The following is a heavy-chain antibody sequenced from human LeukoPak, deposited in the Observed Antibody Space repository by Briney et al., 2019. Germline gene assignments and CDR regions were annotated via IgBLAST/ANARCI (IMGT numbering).Heavy chain of an antibody. CDR1: GYTFTDYY. D-gene: IGHD3-22*01. V-gene: IGHV1-2*02. Sequence: ASVKVSCKASGYTFTDYYMHWVRQAPGQGLEWLGWVNPNSGGTNYAQKFQGRVTMTRDTSISTVYMELSRLRSDDTAVYYCARDYYDRFGYGAFDYWGQGTLVTVSS. CDR2: VNPNSGGT. CDR3: ARDYYDRFGYGAFDY. J-gene: IGHJ4*02.